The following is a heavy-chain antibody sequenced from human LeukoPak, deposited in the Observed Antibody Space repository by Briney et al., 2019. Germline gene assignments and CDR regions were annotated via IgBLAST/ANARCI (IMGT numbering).Heavy chain of an antibody. J-gene: IGHJ5*02. CDR3: ARVRTPYYDFWSGYYGSWFDP. CDR2: IYTSGST. V-gene: IGHV4-4*07. CDR1: GGSISSYY. Sequence: SETLSLTCTVSGGSISSYYWSWIRQPAGQGLEWIGRIYTSGSTNYNPSLKSRVTMSVDTSKNQFSLKLSSVTAADTAVYYCARVRTPYYDFWSGYYGSWFDPWGLGTLVTVSS. D-gene: IGHD3-3*01.